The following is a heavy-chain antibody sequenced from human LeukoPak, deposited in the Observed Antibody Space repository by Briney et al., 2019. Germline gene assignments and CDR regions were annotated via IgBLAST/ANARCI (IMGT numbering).Heavy chain of an antibody. Sequence: ASVKVSCKASGYAFTNYAVHWVRQAPGPRPEWMGRINPGDGDTKYSQNFQDRVTFGRDTSANTAFMELSSLRSEDTAVYYCARRGVTTRDSYYYSLHVWGQGTTVTVSS. CDR3: ARRGVTTRDSYYYSLHV. J-gene: IGHJ6*02. V-gene: IGHV1-3*01. CDR1: GYAFTNYA. D-gene: IGHD2-21*02. CDR2: INPGDGDT.